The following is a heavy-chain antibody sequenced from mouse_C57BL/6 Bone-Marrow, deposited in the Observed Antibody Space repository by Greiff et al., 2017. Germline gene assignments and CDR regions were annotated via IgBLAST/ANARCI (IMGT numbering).Heavy chain of an antibody. D-gene: IGHD2-4*01. CDR1: GYAFTNYL. Sequence: VKLQESGAELVRPGTSVKVSCKASGYAFTNYLIEWVKQRPGQGLEWIGVINPGSGGTNYNEKFKGKATLTADKSSSTAYMQLSSLTAEDAAVYVCARRSYDYFYYAMDYWGQGTAVTVSS. V-gene: IGHV1-54*01. J-gene: IGHJ4*01. CDR2: INPGSGGT. CDR3: ARRSYDYFYYAMDY.